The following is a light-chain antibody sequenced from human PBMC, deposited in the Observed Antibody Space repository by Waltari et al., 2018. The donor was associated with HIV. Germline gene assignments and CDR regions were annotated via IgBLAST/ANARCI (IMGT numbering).Light chain of an antibody. CDR3: LQYARSPRT. V-gene: IGKV3-20*01. J-gene: IGKJ1*01. CDR1: QSISNS. CDR2: DAS. Sequence: VFTQSPGTLSLSPGDRVTLSCGDSQSISNSLAWYQQKTGQAPRLLVYDASIRATGIPDRFSGSGSGTYFTLTITRLEPEDLALYFCLQYARSPRTFGQGTKVKIK.